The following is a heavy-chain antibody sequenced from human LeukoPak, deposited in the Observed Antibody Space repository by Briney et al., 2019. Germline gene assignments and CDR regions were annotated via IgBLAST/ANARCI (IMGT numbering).Heavy chain of an antibody. V-gene: IGHV4-39*07. Sequence: SETLSLTCTISGGSVYTSDYYWGWVRQPPGKGPEWIGDIFYTGKTNYNPSLKSRVSISIDTSKNQFSLKLTSVTAADTAVYYCARVFDSWGQGTLVTVSS. CDR3: ARVFDS. CDR1: GGSVYTSDYY. CDR2: IFYTGKT. J-gene: IGHJ4*02.